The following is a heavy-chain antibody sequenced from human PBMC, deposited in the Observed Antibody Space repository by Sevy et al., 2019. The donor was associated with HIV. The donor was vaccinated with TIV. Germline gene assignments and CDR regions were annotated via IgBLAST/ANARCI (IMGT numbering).Heavy chain of an antibody. J-gene: IGHJ3*02. CDR2: ARKSGGRT. D-gene: IGHD3-22*01. CDR3: VKVGIGPYDTTGWNSFDI. Sequence: GGSLRLSCAASGFTFDNFIMSWVRQAPGRGLQWVSGARKSGGRTMYSDSVEGRFPISRDNSKNIVHLQLNSLRVEDTAIYYCVKVGIGPYDTTGWNSFDIWGLGTMVTVSS. V-gene: IGHV3-23*01. CDR1: GFTFDNFI.